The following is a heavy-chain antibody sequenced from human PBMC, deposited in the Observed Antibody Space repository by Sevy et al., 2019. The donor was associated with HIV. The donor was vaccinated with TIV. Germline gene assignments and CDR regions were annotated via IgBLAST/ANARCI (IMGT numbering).Heavy chain of an antibody. Sequence: ASVKVSCKASGYIFNNYGIGGVRQAPGQGLEWMGWISAYNGIPNYDNKLQGRVTMTTGTSTSTAYMELRSLRSDDTAVYYCARVGGYCSGGNCYRLFYFDYWGQGTLVTVSS. D-gene: IGHD2-15*01. V-gene: IGHV1-18*01. CDR1: GYIFNNYG. J-gene: IGHJ4*02. CDR3: ARVGGYCSGGNCYRLFYFDY. CDR2: ISAYNGIP.